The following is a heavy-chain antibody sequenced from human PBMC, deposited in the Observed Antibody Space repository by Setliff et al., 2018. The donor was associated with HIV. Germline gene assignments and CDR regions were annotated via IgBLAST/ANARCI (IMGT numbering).Heavy chain of an antibody. CDR3: TRGSSGSYYSAFDI. CDR1: GFTFGDYA. J-gene: IGHJ3*02. Sequence: GGSLRLSCTASGFTFGDYAMSWFRKAPGKGLGWVGFIRSKAYGGTTEYAASVKGRFTISRDDSKSIAYLQMNSLKTEDTAVYYCTRGSSGSYYSAFDIWGQGTMVTVSS. D-gene: IGHD1-26*01. V-gene: IGHV3-49*03. CDR2: IRSKAYGGTT.